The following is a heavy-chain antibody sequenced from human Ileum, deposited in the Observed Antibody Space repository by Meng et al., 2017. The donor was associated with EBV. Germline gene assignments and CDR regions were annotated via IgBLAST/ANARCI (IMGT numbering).Heavy chain of an antibody. J-gene: IGHJ4*02. CDR3: ARVGQWLPIDY. D-gene: IGHD6-19*01. CDR1: GGSISSRNW. Sequence: LLLEYGQGRVNPSVTLYLTCAVSGGSISSRNWWSWGRQPPGKGLEWIGEIYHSGSTNYNPSLKSRVTISVDKSKNQFSLNLSSVTAADTAVYYCARVGQWLPIDYWGQGTLVTVSS. V-gene: IGHV4-4*02. CDR2: IYHSGST.